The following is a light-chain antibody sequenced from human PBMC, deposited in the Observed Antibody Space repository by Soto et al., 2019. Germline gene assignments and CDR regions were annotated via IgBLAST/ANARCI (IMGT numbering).Light chain of an antibody. Sequence: SYELTQPPSVSVSPGQTASVTCSGDKLGDKYTSWYQQKPGQSPVLVIYQDRKRASGIPERFSGSKSGTSASLAITGLQAEDEADYYCQSYDSSLSGSVFGGGTKLTVL. J-gene: IGLJ3*02. CDR3: QSYDSSLSGSV. CDR2: QDR. CDR1: KLGDKY. V-gene: IGLV3-1*01.